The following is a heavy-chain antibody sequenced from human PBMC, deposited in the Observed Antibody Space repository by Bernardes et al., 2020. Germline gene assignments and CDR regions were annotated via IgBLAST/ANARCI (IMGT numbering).Heavy chain of an antibody. CDR3: AKHDYGSYRSFDY. J-gene: IGHJ4*02. CDR1: GFSFSSCA. D-gene: IGHD4-4*01. CDR2: VSPSGGDP. V-gene: IGHV3-23*01. Sequence: GGSLRLSCAASGFSFSSCAMSWVRQAPGRGLEWVSAVSPSGGDPEYADSVKGRFTISRDNSQSTLYLQLSSLTVEDTAAYYCAKHDYGSYRSFDYWGQGILVTVSP.